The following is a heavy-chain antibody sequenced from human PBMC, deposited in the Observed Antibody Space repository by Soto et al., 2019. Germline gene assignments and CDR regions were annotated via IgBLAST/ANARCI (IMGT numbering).Heavy chain of an antibody. D-gene: IGHD1-26*01. CDR1: GFTFSSYA. J-gene: IGHJ4*02. V-gene: IGHV3-30-3*01. CDR3: ARELPGTGIFDY. Sequence: QVQLVESVGGVVQPGRSLRLSCAASGFTFSSYAMHWVRQAPGKGLEWVAVISYDGSNKYYADSVKGRFTISRDNSKNTLYLQMNSLRAEDTAVYYCARELPGTGIFDYWGQGTLVTVSS. CDR2: ISYDGSNK.